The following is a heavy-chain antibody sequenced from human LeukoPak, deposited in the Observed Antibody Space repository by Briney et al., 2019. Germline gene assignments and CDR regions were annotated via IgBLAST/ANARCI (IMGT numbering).Heavy chain of an antibody. CDR2: IQYNGISK. Sequence: GGSLRLSCAASGFSFSGYGMHWVRQAPGKGLEWVSFIQYNGISKFYGDSVKGRFTISRDNAKNALYLEMNSLITEDTAVHYCAKDLTDFGVWGRGTTVTVSS. D-gene: IGHD3-3*01. V-gene: IGHV3-30*02. CDR3: AKDLTDFGV. J-gene: IGHJ6*04. CDR1: GFSFSGYG.